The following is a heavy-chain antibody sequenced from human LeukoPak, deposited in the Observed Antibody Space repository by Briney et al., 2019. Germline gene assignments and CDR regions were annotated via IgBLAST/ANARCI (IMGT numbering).Heavy chain of an antibody. CDR3: AKETHSYATPMAFDI. J-gene: IGHJ3*02. D-gene: IGHD5-18*01. CDR2: IYSGGST. V-gene: IGHV3-66*01. Sequence: SGGSLRLSCAASGFTISSNYMSWVRQAPGKGLEWVSVIYSGGSTYYADSVKGRFTISRDNSKNTLYLQMNSLRAEDTAVYYCAKETHSYATPMAFDIWGQGTMVTVSS. CDR1: GFTISSNY.